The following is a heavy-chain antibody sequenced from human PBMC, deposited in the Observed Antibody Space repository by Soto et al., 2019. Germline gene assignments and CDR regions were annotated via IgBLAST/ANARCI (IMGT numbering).Heavy chain of an antibody. CDR1: GYTLTELS. CDR2: FDPEDGET. V-gene: IGHV1-24*01. Sequence: QVQLVQSGAEVKKPGASVKVSCKVSGYTLTELSMHWVRQAPGKGLEWMGGFDPEDGETIYAQKFQGRVTMTEDTSTDTSYMHLSSLRSEDTAVYYCATPPPIGYCSGSYDYWGQGTLFTVSS. CDR3: ATPPPIGYCSGSYDY. D-gene: IGHD3-10*01. J-gene: IGHJ4*02.